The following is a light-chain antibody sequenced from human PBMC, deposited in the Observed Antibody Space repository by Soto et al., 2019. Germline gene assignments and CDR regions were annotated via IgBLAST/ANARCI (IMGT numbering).Light chain of an antibody. V-gene: IGLV1-40*01. CDR2: SNI. CDR3: QSYDSSLSGSWV. Sequence: QSVLAQPPSVSGAPGQRVTISCTGSSSTIGAGYDVHWYQHLPGRAPKLLIYSNINRPSGVPDRFSGSKSGTSASLAITGLQTEDEAVYYCQSYDSSLSGSWVFGGGTKLTVL. CDR1: SSTIGAGYD. J-gene: IGLJ3*02.